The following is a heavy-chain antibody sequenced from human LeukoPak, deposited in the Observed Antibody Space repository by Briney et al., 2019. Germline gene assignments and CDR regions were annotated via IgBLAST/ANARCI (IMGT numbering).Heavy chain of an antibody. Sequence: PSETLSLTCTVSGGSISSGGYYWSWIRQPPGKGLEWIGYIYHSGSTYYNPSLKSRVTISVDRSKNQFSLKLSSVTAADTAVYYCARVHDSNFDYWGQGTLVTVSS. CDR1: GGSISSGGYY. CDR3: ARVHDSNFDY. J-gene: IGHJ4*02. D-gene: IGHD3-16*01. CDR2: IYHSGST. V-gene: IGHV4-30-2*01.